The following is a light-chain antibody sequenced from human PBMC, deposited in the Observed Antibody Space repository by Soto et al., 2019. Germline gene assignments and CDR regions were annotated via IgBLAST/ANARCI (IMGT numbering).Light chain of an antibody. CDR1: QDISNS. V-gene: IGKV1-33*01. Sequence: DIQMTQSPSSLSASVGDRVTITCQASQDISNSLNWYQQRPGKAPNLLIYDASNLEAGVPSRFSASGSGTHFTLTISSLQPEDIDTYHCQQYNNLPLTLGGGTNVDIK. CDR2: DAS. J-gene: IGKJ4*01. CDR3: QQYNNLPLT.